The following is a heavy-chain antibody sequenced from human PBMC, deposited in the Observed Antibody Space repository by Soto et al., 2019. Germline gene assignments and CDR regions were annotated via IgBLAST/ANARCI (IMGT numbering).Heavy chain of an antibody. D-gene: IGHD4-17*01. J-gene: IGHJ4*02. CDR1: GFSFSSFA. CDR2: TIGSGGST. Sequence: GGSLRLAWEVSGFSFSSFAISCVRPAPGEGMEWVSPTIGSGGSTYYADSVKGRFTISRDNSKNTLYRQMNRVRGVDKGVYYCSIDMLSGYGGYDGDYWGQGTLATVSS. CDR3: SIDMLSGYGGYDGDY. V-gene: IGHV3-23*01.